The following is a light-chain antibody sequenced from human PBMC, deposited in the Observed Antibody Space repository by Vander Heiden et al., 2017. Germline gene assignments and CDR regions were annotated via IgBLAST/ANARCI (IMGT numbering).Light chain of an antibody. CDR3: QQYYSTPRT. CDR2: WAS. J-gene: IGKJ1*01. Sequence: DIVMTQSPESLAVSLGERATINCKSSQSVLYRSNNKNYLAWYPQKPGQPPKLLIYWASTRESGVPDRFSGSGSWTDFTLTISSLQAEDVAVYYCQQYYSTPRTFGQGTKVEIK. V-gene: IGKV4-1*01. CDR1: QSVLYRSNNKNY.